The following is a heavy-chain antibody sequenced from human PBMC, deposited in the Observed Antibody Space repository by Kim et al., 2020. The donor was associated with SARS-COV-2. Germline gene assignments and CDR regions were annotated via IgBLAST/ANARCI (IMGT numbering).Heavy chain of an antibody. CDR3: ARWVGSYDRSNFDY. J-gene: IGHJ4*02. D-gene: IGHD3-22*01. CDR2: ISDDGSNN. V-gene: IGHV3-33*05. CDR1: GFTFRTYG. Sequence: GGSLRLSCAASGFTFRTYGMLWVRQAPGKGREWVAVISDDGSNNYYADSVKGRFTISRDDSKNTLYLQMNSLRAEDTAIYYCARWVGSYDRSNFDYWGQGTLVTVSS.